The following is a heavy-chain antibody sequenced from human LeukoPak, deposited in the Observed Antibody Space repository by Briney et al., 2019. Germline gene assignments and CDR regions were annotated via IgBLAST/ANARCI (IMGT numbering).Heavy chain of an antibody. V-gene: IGHV1-2*02. CDR1: GYTFTGYY. D-gene: IGHD3-9*01. Sequence: GASVKVSCKASGYTFTGYYMHWVRQAPGQGLEWMGWINPNSGGTNYAQKSQGRVTMTRDTSISTAYMELSRLRSDDTAVYYCARKIDILTGYYDSWGREPWSPSPQ. J-gene: IGHJ4*02. CDR2: INPNSGGT. CDR3: ARKIDILTGYYDS.